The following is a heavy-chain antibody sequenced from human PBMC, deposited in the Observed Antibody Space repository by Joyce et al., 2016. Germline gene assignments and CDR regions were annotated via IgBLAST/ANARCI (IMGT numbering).Heavy chain of an antibody. CDR3: ARSSEGGRFFDY. CDR2: INTTTTTT. Sequence: QVRLVQSGAEMKKPGASVKLSCKTSGYTFTNYYLHWVRQAPGQGLGWMGIINTTTTTTTYAHNFQGRVTMTTDTSTTTVYMELSSLRSEDTAIFYCARSSEGGRFFDYWGQGTLVSVSS. J-gene: IGHJ4*02. D-gene: IGHD1-26*01. CDR1: GYTFTNYY. V-gene: IGHV1-46*01.